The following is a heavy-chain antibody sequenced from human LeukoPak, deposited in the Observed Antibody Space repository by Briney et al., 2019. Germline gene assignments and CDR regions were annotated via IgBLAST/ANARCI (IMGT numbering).Heavy chain of an antibody. Sequence: PGGSLRVSCAASGFTFSNYRMNWVRQAPGKGLEWVSSISSSSGYKYYADSVKGRFTISRDNAKNSLYLQMNGLRAEDTAVYYCARDGPQWEPSFWGQGTTVTVSS. CDR2: ISSSSGYK. CDR1: GFTFSNYR. J-gene: IGHJ6*02. D-gene: IGHD1-26*01. CDR3: ARDGPQWEPSF. V-gene: IGHV3-21*01.